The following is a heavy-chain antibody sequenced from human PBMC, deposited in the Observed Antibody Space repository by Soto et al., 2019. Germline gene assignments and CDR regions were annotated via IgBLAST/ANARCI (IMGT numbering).Heavy chain of an antibody. D-gene: IGHD1-26*01. CDR1: GGTFSSYA. J-gene: IGHJ6*02. V-gene: IGHV1-69*01. Sequence: QVQLVQSGAEVKKPGSSVKVSCKASGGTFSSYAISWVRQAPGQGLEWMGGIIPISGTANYAQKFQGRVTSTADESTRTAYMELSSLRSEDTAVYYCAREGGVVRWLQSRGSLGMAVWGRGTTVTVSS. CDR3: AREGGVVRWLQSRGSLGMAV. CDR2: IIPISGTA.